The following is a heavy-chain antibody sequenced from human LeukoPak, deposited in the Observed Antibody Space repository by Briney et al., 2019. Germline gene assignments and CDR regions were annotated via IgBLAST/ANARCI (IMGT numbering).Heavy chain of an antibody. V-gene: IGHV3-48*02. CDR1: GFTFSSYS. CDR3: ARDPLPTVVTPNWFDP. D-gene: IGHD4-23*01. Sequence: PGGSLRLSCAASGFTFSSYSMNWVRQAPGKGLEWVSYISSSSSTIYYADSVKGRFTISRDNAKNSLYLQMNSLRDEDTAVYYCARDPLPTVVTPNWFDPWGQGTLVTVSS. CDR2: ISSSSSTI. J-gene: IGHJ5*02.